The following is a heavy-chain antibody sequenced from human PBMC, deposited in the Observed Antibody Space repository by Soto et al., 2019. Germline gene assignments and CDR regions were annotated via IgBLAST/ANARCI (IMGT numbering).Heavy chain of an antibody. CDR3: ARDLRYFDWLLSHNWFDP. Sequence: PGGSLRLSCAASGFTFSSYGMHWVRQAPGKGLEWVAVIWYDGSNKYYADSVKGRFTISRDNSKNTLYLQMNSLRAEDTAVYYCARDLRYFDWLLSHNWFDPWGQGTLVTVSS. D-gene: IGHD3-9*01. CDR2: IWYDGSNK. V-gene: IGHV3-33*01. CDR1: GFTFSSYG. J-gene: IGHJ5*02.